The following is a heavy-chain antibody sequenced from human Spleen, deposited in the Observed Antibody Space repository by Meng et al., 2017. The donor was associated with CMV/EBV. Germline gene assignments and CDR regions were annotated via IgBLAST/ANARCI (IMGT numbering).Heavy chain of an antibody. J-gene: IGHJ6*02. V-gene: IGHV3-48*03. CDR3: ARDRITIFGVVTHNYYYYGMDV. D-gene: IGHD3-3*01. CDR1: GFTFSSYE. Sequence: GESLKISCAASGFTFSSYEMNWVRQAPGKGLEWVSYISSSGSTIYYADSVKGRFTISRDNAKNSLYLQMNSLRAEDTAVYYCARDRITIFGVVTHNYYYYGMDVWGQGTTVTVSS. CDR2: ISSSGSTI.